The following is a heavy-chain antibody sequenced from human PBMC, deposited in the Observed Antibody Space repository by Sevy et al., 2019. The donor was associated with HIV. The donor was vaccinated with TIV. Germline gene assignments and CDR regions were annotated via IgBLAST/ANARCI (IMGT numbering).Heavy chain of an antibody. D-gene: IGHD3-22*01. Sequence: GGSLRLSCAASGFTFGSYTLHWVRQAPGKGLEWVALISQTYDGSKEYYIDSVQGRFTISRDNSKNTLYLQMDSLRPEETAVYYCARDNSGYFFFDYWGQGTLVTVSS. J-gene: IGHJ4*02. CDR2: ISQTYDGSKE. V-gene: IGHV3-30-3*01. CDR3: ARDNSGYFFFDY. CDR1: GFTFGSYT.